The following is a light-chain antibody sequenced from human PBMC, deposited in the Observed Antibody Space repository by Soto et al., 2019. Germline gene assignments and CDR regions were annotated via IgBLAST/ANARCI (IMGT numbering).Light chain of an antibody. Sequence: VMTQSPATLSVSQGERATLSCRASQSVSSNLAWYQQKPGQAPRLLIYGASTRATGIPARFSGSGSGTEFTLTISSLQSEDFAVYYCQQYNNWPPGTFGQGTKV. CDR3: QQYNNWPPGT. CDR2: GAS. CDR1: QSVSSN. J-gene: IGKJ1*01. V-gene: IGKV3-15*01.